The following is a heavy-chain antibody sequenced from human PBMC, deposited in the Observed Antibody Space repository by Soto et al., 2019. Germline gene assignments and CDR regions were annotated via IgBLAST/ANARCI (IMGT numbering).Heavy chain of an antibody. CDR3: AKETFGVGWTLDF. Sequence: QLLESGGGLVQPGGSRRLSCAASGFNFGDYTMTWVRHAPGKGLVWISTISGGGGNSYYADVVKGRFTITRDNSKNTLYLQMNSLKGEDTALYFCAKETFGVGWTLDFWGQGTLVTVSS. D-gene: IGHD6-19*01. CDR2: ISGGGGNS. V-gene: IGHV3-23*01. J-gene: IGHJ4*02. CDR1: GFNFGDYT.